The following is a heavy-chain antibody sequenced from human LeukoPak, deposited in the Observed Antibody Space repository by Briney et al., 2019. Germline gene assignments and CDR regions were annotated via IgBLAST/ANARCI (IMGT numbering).Heavy chain of an antibody. Sequence: GESLKISFAASGXTVSSNYMSWVRQAPGKGLEWVSVIYIGGSTYYADSVKGRFTISRDISKNTLYLQMNSLRAEDTAMYYCARLGFVVPAVIFDYWGQGTLVTVSS. CDR3: ARLGFVVPAVIFDY. CDR2: IYIGGST. CDR1: GXTVSSNY. D-gene: IGHD2-2*02. V-gene: IGHV3-53*01. J-gene: IGHJ4*02.